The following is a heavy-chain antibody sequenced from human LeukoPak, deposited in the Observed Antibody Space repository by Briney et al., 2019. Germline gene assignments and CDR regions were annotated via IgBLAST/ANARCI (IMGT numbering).Heavy chain of an antibody. CDR2: VSGNGDTK. D-gene: IGHD3-16*01. CDR3: VSAYGGLLDY. V-gene: IGHV3-48*03. J-gene: IGHJ4*02. Sequence: PAGSLRLSCAASGFTFSSFEMNWVRQAPGKGLEWVSYVSGNGDTKYYAESVRGRFTISRDNAKNSLYLQMNSLRAEDTAVYYCVSAYGGLLDYWGQGTLVTVSS. CDR1: GFTFSSFE.